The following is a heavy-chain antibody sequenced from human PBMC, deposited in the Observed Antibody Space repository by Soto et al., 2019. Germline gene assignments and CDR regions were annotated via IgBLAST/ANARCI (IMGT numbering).Heavy chain of an antibody. CDR3: ALLAVAGRGGNSFVFDY. V-gene: IGHV4-4*02. CDR1: GGSIRSSNW. Sequence: QVQLQESGPGLVKPSGTLSLTCAVSGGSIRSSNWWSWVRQPPGKGLEGIGEIYHSGSTNYNPSLKSRVTISVDKSKNQFSLKLSSVTAADTDVYYCALLAVAGRGGNSFVFDYWGQGTLVTVSS. D-gene: IGHD6-19*01. CDR2: IYHSGST. J-gene: IGHJ4*02.